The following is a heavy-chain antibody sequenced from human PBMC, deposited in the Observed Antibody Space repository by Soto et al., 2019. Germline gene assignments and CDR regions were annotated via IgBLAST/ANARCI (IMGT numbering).Heavy chain of an antibody. CDR1: GGSISSSSYY. V-gene: IGHV4-39*01. J-gene: IGHJ4*02. Sequence: SETLSLTCTVSGGSISSSSYYWGWIRQPPGKGLEWIGSIYYSGSTYYNPSLKGRVTISVDTSKNQFSLKLTSVTAAETAVYYCARHATQIDYYDSSGYHPTLYYFDYWGQGTLVTVSS. CDR2: IYYSGST. CDR3: ARHATQIDYYDSSGYHPTLYYFDY. D-gene: IGHD3-22*01.